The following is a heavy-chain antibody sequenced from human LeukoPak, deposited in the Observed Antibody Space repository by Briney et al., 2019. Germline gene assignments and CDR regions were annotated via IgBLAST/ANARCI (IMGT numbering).Heavy chain of an antibody. D-gene: IGHD5-24*01. CDR2: IYPGGSET. CDR1: GYSSSSYW. V-gene: IGHV5-51*01. J-gene: IGHJ4*02. CDR3: ARASRDGYNQNFDH. Sequence: GEPLQSSCKGLGYSSSSYWNAWVRQSPRQGLEWMGIIYPGGSETRYDPSFPGQVTISADSSTSTAYLQWSSLRASDTAMYYCARASRDGYNQNFDHWGQGTLVTVSS.